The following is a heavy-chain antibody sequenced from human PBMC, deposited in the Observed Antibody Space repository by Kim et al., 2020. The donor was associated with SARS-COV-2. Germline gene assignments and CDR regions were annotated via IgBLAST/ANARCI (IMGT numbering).Heavy chain of an antibody. CDR2: INPNSGGT. Sequence: ASVKVSCKASGYTFTGYYMHWVRQAPGQGLEWMGWINPNSGGTNYAQKFQGRVTMTRDTSISTAYMELSRLRSDDTAVYYCARLDPMNSSSWWGGYNYYYYGMDVWGQGTTVTVSS. CDR3: ARLDPMNSSSWWGGYNYYYYGMDV. V-gene: IGHV1-2*02. J-gene: IGHJ6*02. CDR1: GYTFTGYY. D-gene: IGHD6-13*01.